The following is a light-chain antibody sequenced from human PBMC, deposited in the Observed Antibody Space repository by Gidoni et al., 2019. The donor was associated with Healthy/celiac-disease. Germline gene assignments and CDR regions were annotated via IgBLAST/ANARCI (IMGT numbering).Light chain of an antibody. CDR2: AAS. Sequence: DIQMPQSPSSLSASVGDRVTITCRASKSSSSYLNWYQQKPGKAPKLLIYAASSLQSGVPPRFSGSGSGTDFTITISSLQPEDFATYYCQQSYSTPRTFGQGTKVEIK. V-gene: IGKV1-39*01. J-gene: IGKJ1*01. CDR1: KSSSSY. CDR3: QQSYSTPRT.